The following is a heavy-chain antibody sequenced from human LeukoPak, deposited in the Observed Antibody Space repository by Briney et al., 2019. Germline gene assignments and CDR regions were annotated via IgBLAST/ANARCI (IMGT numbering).Heavy chain of an antibody. CDR2: INHSGST. V-gene: IGHV4-34*01. J-gene: IGHJ6*04. Sequence: SETLSLTCAVYGGSFSGYYWSWIRQPPGKGLEWIGEINHSGSTNYNPSLKSRVTISVDTSKSQFSLKLSSVTAADTAVYYCARTHYSGSGSYYNLRYYYGMDVWGKGTTVTV. CDR1: GGSFSGYY. D-gene: IGHD3-10*01. CDR3: ARTHYSGSGSYYNLRYYYGMDV.